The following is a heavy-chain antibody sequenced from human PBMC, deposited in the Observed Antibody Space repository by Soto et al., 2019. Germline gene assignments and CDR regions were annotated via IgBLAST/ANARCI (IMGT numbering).Heavy chain of an antibody. CDR2: ISYDGTNK. V-gene: IGHV3-30*03. CDR1: GFTFSNYA. D-gene: IGHD3-22*01. Sequence: QVQLVESGGGVVQPGRSLRLSCAASGFTFSNYAMHWVRQAPGKGLEWVAVISYDGTNKYYADSVKGRFTISRDSSKSTLYLQMTSLRADDTAVYYCARREITMILEEYYLDYWVQGTLVTVSS. CDR3: ARREITMILEEYYLDY. J-gene: IGHJ4*02.